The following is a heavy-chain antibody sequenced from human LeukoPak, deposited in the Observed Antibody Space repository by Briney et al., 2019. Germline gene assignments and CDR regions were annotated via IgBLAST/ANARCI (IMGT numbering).Heavy chain of an antibody. CDR2: ISWNRGSI. Sequence: GRSLRLSCAASGFTFDDYAMHWVRQAPGKGLEWVSGISWNRGSIGYADSVKGRFTISRDDAKNSLNLQMNSLRAEDTALYFCAKARRGGRDGYNWAFDYWGQGTLVTVSS. J-gene: IGHJ4*02. D-gene: IGHD5-24*01. CDR1: GFTFDDYA. CDR3: AKARRGGRDGYNWAFDY. V-gene: IGHV3-9*01.